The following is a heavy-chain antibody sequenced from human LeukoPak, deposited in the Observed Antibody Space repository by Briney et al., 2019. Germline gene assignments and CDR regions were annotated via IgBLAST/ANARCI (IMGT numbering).Heavy chain of an antibody. V-gene: IGHV3-21*01. CDR1: GFTFSSYS. CDR2: ISSSSSYI. J-gene: IGHJ4*02. Sequence: GGSLRLSCAASGFTFSSYSMNWVRQAPGKGLEWVSSISSSSSYIYYADSVKGRFTISRGNAKNSLYLQMNSLRAEDTAVYYCASWGRDYDILTGYSPFDYWGQGTLVTVSS. CDR3: ASWGRDYDILTGYSPFDY. D-gene: IGHD3-9*01.